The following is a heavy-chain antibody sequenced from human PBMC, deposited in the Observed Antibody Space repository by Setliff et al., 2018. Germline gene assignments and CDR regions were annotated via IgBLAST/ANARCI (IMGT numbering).Heavy chain of an antibody. CDR3: AKAESSTAASTPIDY. V-gene: IGHV3-23*01. CDR2: LSASGVST. CDR1: GFTFSSYE. Sequence: GGSLRLSCAASGFTFSSYEMNWVRQAPGKGLEWVASLSASGVSTYYADSVKGQFTISRDNSNNILYLQMNNLRAEDTALYYCAKAESSTAASTPIDYWGRGILVTVSS. D-gene: IGHD2-2*01. J-gene: IGHJ4*02.